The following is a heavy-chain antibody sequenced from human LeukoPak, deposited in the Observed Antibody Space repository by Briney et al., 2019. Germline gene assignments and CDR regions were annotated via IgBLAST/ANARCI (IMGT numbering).Heavy chain of an antibody. CDR3: ARADRNWNYSDY. D-gene: IGHD1-1*01. CDR2: IHHSGIT. Sequence: PSETLSLTCTVSGYSISSGYNWGCIRQPPGKGLEWVGSIHHSGITYYNPSLKSRVSISVDTSKNQFSLKLNSVTAADTAVYYCARADRNWNYSDYWGQGTLVTVSS. CDR1: GYSISSGYN. V-gene: IGHV4-38-2*02. J-gene: IGHJ4*02.